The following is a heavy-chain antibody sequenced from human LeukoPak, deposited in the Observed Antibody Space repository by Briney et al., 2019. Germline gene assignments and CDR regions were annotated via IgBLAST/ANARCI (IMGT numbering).Heavy chain of an antibody. J-gene: IGHJ4*02. Sequence: ASVKVSCKASGYTFTGCYMHWVRQAPGQGLEWMGWINPNSGGTNYAQKFQGRVTMTRDTSISTAYMELSRLRSDDTAVYYCARDYYDSSGYSGDDYWGQGTLVTVSS. CDR2: INPNSGGT. CDR1: GYTFTGCY. D-gene: IGHD3-22*01. CDR3: ARDYYDSSGYSGDDY. V-gene: IGHV1-2*02.